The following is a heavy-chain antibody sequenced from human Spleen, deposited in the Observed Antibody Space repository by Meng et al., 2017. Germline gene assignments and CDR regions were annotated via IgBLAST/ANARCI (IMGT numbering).Heavy chain of an antibody. J-gene: IGHJ4*02. CDR2: IYHSGSA. Sequence: QVRLPESGPGLVKPSGTLSLTCGVSGASITTNNRWSWVRQPPGKGLEWIGEIYHSGSANYNPSLKSRLTMSVDKSKTQFSLTLSSVTAADTAVYYCARGPTTMAHDFDYWGQGTLVTVSS. CDR1: GASITTNNR. D-gene: IGHD4-11*01. CDR3: ARGPTTMAHDFDY. V-gene: IGHV4-4*02.